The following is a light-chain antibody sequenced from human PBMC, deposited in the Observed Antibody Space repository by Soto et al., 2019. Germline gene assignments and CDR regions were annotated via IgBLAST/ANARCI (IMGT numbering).Light chain of an antibody. Sequence: EIVLTQSPGTLSLSPGERATLSCRASQSVSSSYIAWYQQKPGQAPRLLIYGASSRATGIPDRFSGSGSGTDFTLTISRLEPEDFAVYFCQQYNNWRWTFGQGTKVEIK. CDR1: QSVSSSY. J-gene: IGKJ1*01. CDR3: QQYNNWRWT. CDR2: GAS. V-gene: IGKV3-20*01.